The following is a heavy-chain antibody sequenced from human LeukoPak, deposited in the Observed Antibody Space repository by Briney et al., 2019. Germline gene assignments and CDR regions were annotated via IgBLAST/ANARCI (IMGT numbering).Heavy chain of an antibody. Sequence: ASVKVSCTASGYTFTSFDFNWVRQATGQGLEWMGWMKSNNGHTGYAQKLQGRVTMTRDTSISTAYMELSSLTFEDTAVYYCARGPPNWGMVGYWGQGTLVTVSS. V-gene: IGHV1-8*01. CDR1: GYTFTSFD. D-gene: IGHD7-27*01. J-gene: IGHJ4*02. CDR2: MKSNNGHT. CDR3: ARGPPNWGMVGY.